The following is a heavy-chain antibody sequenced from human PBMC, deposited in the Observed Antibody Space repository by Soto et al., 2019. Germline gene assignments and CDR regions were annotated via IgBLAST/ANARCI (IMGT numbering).Heavy chain of an antibody. CDR1: GYTFTAYY. D-gene: IGHD2-15*01. Sequence: QVHLVQSGAEVKNPGASVKVSCKASGYTFTAYYIHWVRQAPGQGLEWMGWISPTSGGTNYAQKFQGRVTMTRDTSISTAYMELSRLTSDDTAVYYCTRDYCSGASCDDYWGQGTLVAVSS. V-gene: IGHV1-2*02. CDR2: ISPTSGGT. CDR3: TRDYCSGASCDDY. J-gene: IGHJ4*02.